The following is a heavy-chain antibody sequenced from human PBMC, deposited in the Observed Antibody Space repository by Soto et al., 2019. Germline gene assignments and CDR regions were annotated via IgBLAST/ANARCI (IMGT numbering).Heavy chain of an antibody. CDR3: ATAQKGYNWNYFDH. Sequence: SETLSLTCAVSGASISGSYYYWAWLRQSPGKGPEWIGSVFYTGFTSYNPSLESRVSVSVDTSKSQFSLKLSAVTAADTAVYYCATAQKGYNWNYFDHWGQGALVTVSS. V-gene: IGHV4-39*01. D-gene: IGHD1-20*01. CDR1: GASISGSYYY. J-gene: IGHJ4*02. CDR2: VFYTGFT.